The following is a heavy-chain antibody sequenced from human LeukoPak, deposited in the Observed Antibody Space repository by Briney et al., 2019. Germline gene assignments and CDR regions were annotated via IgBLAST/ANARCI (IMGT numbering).Heavy chain of an antibody. Sequence: SETLSLTCTVSGGSISGSSYYWGWIRQPPGKGLEWIGSIYYSGSTYYNPSLKSRVTISVDTSKNQFSLKLSSVTAADTAVYYCARHYCSGGSCYPDYWGQGTLVTVSS. D-gene: IGHD2-15*01. CDR1: GGSISGSSYY. V-gene: IGHV4-39*01. J-gene: IGHJ4*02. CDR2: IYYSGST. CDR3: ARHYCSGGSCYPDY.